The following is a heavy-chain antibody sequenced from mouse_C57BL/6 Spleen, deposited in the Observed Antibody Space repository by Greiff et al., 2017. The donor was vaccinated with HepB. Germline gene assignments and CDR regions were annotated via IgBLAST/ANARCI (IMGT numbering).Heavy chain of an antibody. V-gene: IGHV1-42*01. CDR1: GYSFTGYY. J-gene: IGHJ1*03. Sequence: EVQLQQSGPELVKPGASVKISSKASGYSFTGYYMNWVKQSPEKSLEWIGEINPSTGGTTYNQKFKAKATLTVDKSSSTAYMQLKSLTSEDSAVYYCATYYYGRNWYFDVWGTGTTVTVSS. D-gene: IGHD1-1*01. CDR3: ATYYYGRNWYFDV. CDR2: INPSTGGT.